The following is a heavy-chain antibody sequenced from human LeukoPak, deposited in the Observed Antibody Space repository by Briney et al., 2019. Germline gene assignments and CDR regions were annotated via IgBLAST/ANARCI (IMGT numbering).Heavy chain of an antibody. J-gene: IGHJ4*02. D-gene: IGHD1-26*01. V-gene: IGHV4-59*01. CDR2: IYYSGST. Sequence: SETLSLTCTVSGGSISSYYWSWIRQPPGKGLEWIGYIYYSGSTNYNPSLKSRVTISVDTSKNQFFLKLSSVTAADTAVYYCARHRGGATGLSGFDYWGQGTLVTVSS. CDR3: ARHRGGATGLSGFDY. CDR1: GGSISSYY.